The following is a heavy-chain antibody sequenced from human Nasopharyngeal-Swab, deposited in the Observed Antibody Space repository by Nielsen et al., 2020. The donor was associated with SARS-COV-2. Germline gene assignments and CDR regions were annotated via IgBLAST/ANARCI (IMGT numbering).Heavy chain of an antibody. CDR2: TSSDESHK. J-gene: IGHJ4*02. CDR1: GFTFSYYD. Sequence: GESLKISCAASGFTFSYYDMHWVRQAPGKGLEWVAVTSSDESHKYYASSVRDRFTISRDNSRNTLYLQMNSLTTEDTAIYYCARDMIVGPPDYFDHWGQGTLLTVSS. V-gene: IGHV3-30-3*01. CDR3: ARDMIVGPPDYFDH. D-gene: IGHD3/OR15-3a*01.